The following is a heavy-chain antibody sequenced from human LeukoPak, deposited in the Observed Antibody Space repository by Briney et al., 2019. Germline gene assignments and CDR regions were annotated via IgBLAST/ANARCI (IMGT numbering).Heavy chain of an antibody. Sequence: GGSLRLSCAASGFTFSSYGMHWVRQAPGKGLEWVAFIRYDGSNKYYADSVKGRFTISRDNSKNTLYLQMNSLRAEDTAVYYCAKVGDIVVVPAAPWPDYWGQGTLVTVSS. J-gene: IGHJ4*02. CDR3: AKVGDIVVVPAAPWPDY. CDR1: GFTFSSYG. V-gene: IGHV3-30*02. D-gene: IGHD2-2*01. CDR2: IRYDGSNK.